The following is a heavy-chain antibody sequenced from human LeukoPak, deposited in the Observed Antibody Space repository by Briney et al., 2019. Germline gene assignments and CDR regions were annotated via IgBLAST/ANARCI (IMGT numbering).Heavy chain of an antibody. CDR1: GGSFSVYY. Sequence: PSETLSLTCAVYGGSFSVYYWSWIRQPPGKGLEWIGEINHSGSTEYNPSLKSRVTISVDTFKNQFSLNLSSVTAADTAVYYCARGGRDDYNYSHYYYYYMDVWGKGTTVTVSS. CDR3: ARGGRDDYNYSHYYYYYMDV. V-gene: IGHV4-34*01. CDR2: INHSGST. J-gene: IGHJ6*03. D-gene: IGHD5-24*01.